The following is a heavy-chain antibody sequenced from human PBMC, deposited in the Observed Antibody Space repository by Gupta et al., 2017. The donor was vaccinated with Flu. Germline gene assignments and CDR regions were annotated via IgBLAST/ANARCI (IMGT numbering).Heavy chain of an antibody. CDR3: TPSTPGSVTY. V-gene: IGHV3-23*01. J-gene: IGHJ4*02. D-gene: IGHD4-4*01. Sequence: GFTFSNYALSWVRQAPGKGLEWVSAISGSGISTYYADAVKGRFTISRDNSKNTLLLQLNSLRAEDTAVYYCTPSTPGSVTYWGQGTLVTVSS. CDR2: ISGSGIST. CDR1: GFTFSNYA.